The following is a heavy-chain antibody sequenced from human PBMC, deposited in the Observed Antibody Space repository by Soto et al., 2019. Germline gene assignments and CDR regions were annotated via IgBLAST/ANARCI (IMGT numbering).Heavy chain of an antibody. CDR1: GGTFSSYA. CDR2: IIPIFDTP. D-gene: IGHD3-22*01. V-gene: IGHV1-69*06. CDR3: ARGASAYYYDTTGYSTPYYFDY. Sequence: QVQLVQSGAEVKKPGSSVRVSCKTSGGTFSSYAISWVRQAPGQGLVWMGGIIPIFDTPNYAQRFQGRVTITADKYTSTAYMELSSLTSEDTAVYYCARGASAYYYDTTGYSTPYYFDYWGQGTLVTVSS. J-gene: IGHJ4*02.